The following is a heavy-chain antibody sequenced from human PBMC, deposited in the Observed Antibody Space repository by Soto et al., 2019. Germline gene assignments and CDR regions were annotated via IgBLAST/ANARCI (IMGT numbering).Heavy chain of an antibody. CDR3: ARVPDY. V-gene: IGHV4-30-2*01. J-gene: IGHJ4*02. CDR1: GCSISSGGYC. Sequence: KPTETLSLTCAVSGCSISSGGYCWSWSRRPPGKGPAGVGDSCHRGSTYYNPSLKSRVTISVDRSKNQFSLKLSSVTAADPAVYYCARVPDYWGPGTLVTVSS. CDR2: SCHRGST.